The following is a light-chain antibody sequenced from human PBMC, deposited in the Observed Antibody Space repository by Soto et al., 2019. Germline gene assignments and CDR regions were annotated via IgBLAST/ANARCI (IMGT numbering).Light chain of an antibody. V-gene: IGLV2-18*02. CDR2: EVS. J-gene: IGLJ3*02. CDR3: SSYTTSSIV. CDR1: SSDVGSNNR. Sequence: QSALTQPPSVSGSPGQSVTISCTGTSSDVGSNNRVSWYQQPPGTAPKLMIYEVSNRPSGVPDRFSGSKSGNTASLTISGLQAEDEADYYCSSYTTSSIVFGGGTQLTVL.